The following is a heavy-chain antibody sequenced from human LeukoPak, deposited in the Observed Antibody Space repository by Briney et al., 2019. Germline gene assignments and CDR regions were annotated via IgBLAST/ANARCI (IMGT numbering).Heavy chain of an antibody. J-gene: IGHJ4*02. CDR2: ISSGSSTI. D-gene: IGHD5-12*01. V-gene: IGHV3-48*01. CDR3: ARTPSGYETDYFFDK. CDR1: GFTFSTYG. Sequence: GSLRLSCAASGFTFSTYGMNWVRQAPGKGLECVSYISSGSSTIYYADSVRGRFSISRDDAKSSLYLQMNSLRPDDTAVYYCARTPSGYETDYFFDKWGQGTLVTVSS.